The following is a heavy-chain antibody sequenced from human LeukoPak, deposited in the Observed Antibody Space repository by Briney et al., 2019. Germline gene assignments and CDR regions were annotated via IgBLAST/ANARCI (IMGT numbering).Heavy chain of an antibody. CDR1: GFNFSEHW. Sequence: EPGGSLRLSCLASGFTSGFNFSEHWMSWVRQAPGKGLDWVANIKEDGSEKYSLDSLEGRFTISRDNSKNTLYLQMNSLRAEDTAVYYCASVDYWGQGTLVTVSS. J-gene: IGHJ4*02. V-gene: IGHV3-7*01. CDR2: IKEDGSEK. CDR3: ASVDY.